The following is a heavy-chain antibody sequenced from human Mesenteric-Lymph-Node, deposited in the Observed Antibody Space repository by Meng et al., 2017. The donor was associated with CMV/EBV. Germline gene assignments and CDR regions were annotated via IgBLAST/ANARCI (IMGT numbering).Heavy chain of an antibody. J-gene: IGHJ4*02. V-gene: IGHV3-7*01. CDR1: RFTFSGFW. Sequence: GESLKISCAASRFTFSGFWMGWVRQAPGKGLEWVANIAPGGGVMDYVDSVRGRFIISRDDAKSSLFLHMNNVRVDDTAVYYCKPSGGDWGQGTLVTVSS. CDR3: KPSGGD. CDR2: IAPGGGVM. D-gene: IGHD1-14*01.